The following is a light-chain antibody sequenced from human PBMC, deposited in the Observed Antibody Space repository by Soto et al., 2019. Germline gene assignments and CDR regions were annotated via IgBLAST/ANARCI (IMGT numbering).Light chain of an antibody. CDR3: QQFDSSRIYS. V-gene: IGKV3-20*01. CDR2: ATS. J-gene: IGKJ2*01. CDR1: QSVNSGY. Sequence: IVLTQSPATLSLSPGERATLSCRASQSVNSGYLAWYQEKPGQAPRLLIYATSISTTDFTDRFSGSGSGTAFTLTISGVEPEASAVYDCHCQQFDSSRIYSFGQGTKLEIK.